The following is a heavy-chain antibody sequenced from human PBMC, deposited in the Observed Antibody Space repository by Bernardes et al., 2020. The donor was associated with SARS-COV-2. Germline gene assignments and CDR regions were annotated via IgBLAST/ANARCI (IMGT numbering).Heavy chain of an antibody. V-gene: IGHV3-9*01. D-gene: IGHD1-26*01. CDR2: ISWNSGKK. CDR1: GFTFDDYA. CDR3: AKDLGGSYDLEVDY. J-gene: IGHJ4*02. Sequence: GGSLRLSCTASGFTFDDYAMYWVRQAPGKGLEWVSGISWNSGKKGYAESVKGRFTVSRDNAKNSLYLEMNSLRPEDTALYYCAKDLGGSYDLEVDYWGQGTLVTVSS.